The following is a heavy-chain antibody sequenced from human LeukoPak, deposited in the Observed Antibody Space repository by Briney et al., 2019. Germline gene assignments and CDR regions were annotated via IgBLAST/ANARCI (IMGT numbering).Heavy chain of an antibody. Sequence: PGGPLRLSCAASGFTVSSNYMSWVRQAPGKGLEWVSVIYSGGSTYYADSVKGRFTISRDNSKNTLYLQMNSLRAEDTAVYYCARDLYDSSGYSPPSDYWGQGTLVTVSS. J-gene: IGHJ4*02. CDR2: IYSGGST. CDR3: ARDLYDSSGYSPPSDY. V-gene: IGHV3-66*01. D-gene: IGHD3-22*01. CDR1: GFTVSSNY.